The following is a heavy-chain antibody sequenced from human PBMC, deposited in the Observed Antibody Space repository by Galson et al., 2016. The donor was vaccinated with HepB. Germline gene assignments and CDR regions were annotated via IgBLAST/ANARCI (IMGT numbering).Heavy chain of an antibody. Sequence: SLRLSCAASGFTFSNAWMNWVRQAPGKGLERVGRIKSKTDGGTTDYAAPVKGRFTISRDDSKNTLYLQMHSLKNEDTDIYYCTAMRIVWSLSNWFDPWGHGTLVPVSS. CDR3: TAMRIVWSLSNWFDP. V-gene: IGHV3-15*07. D-gene: IGHD1-26*01. CDR1: GFTFSNAW. CDR2: IKSKTDGGTT. J-gene: IGHJ5*02.